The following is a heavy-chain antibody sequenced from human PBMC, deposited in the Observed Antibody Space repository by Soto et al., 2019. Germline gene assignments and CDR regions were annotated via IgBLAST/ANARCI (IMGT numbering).Heavy chain of an antibody. Sequence: SETLSLTCTVSGGSISSGSFYWSWLRPHSGKGLEWIGYIDNSGNAYYNPSLKSPVTISPDTSNNEFSLTVNSVNAADTAVYYCARAQLAGLRADAGYFEHWGQGALVTVSS. D-gene: IGHD6-13*01. CDR1: GGSISSGSFY. J-gene: IGHJ4*02. CDR2: IDNSGNA. CDR3: ARAQLAGLRADAGYFEH. V-gene: IGHV4-31*01.